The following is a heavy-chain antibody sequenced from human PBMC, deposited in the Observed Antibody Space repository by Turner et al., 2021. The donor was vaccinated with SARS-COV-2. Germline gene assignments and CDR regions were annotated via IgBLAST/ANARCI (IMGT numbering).Heavy chain of an antibody. CDR3: ARAGWDLLPFDAFDI. D-gene: IGHD1-26*01. Sequence: QVQLVGSGGGVVQPGRSLRLSCAASGVTFSTDAMHWVRQAPGKGLEWVAVISYDGSNKYYADSVKGRFTISRDNSKNTLYLQMNSLRAEDTAVYYCARAGWDLLPFDAFDIWGQGTMVTISS. CDR2: ISYDGSNK. J-gene: IGHJ3*02. V-gene: IGHV3-30-3*01. CDR1: GVTFSTDA.